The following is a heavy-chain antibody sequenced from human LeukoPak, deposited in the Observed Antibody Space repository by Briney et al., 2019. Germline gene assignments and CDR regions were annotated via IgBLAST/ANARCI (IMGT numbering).Heavy chain of an antibody. CDR2: IGNTET. V-gene: IGHV3-23*01. CDR1: GFPFETNA. J-gene: IGHJ4*02. Sequence: PGGSLRLPCATSGFPFETNAMSWVRQAPGKGLEWVATIGNTETFYADSVTGRFTISRDNSKNTVNLQMNRLRVEDTAIYYCAKDWIQFNRVFDCFDSWGQGTLVTVSS. CDR3: AKDWIQFNRVFDCFDS. D-gene: IGHD5-18*01.